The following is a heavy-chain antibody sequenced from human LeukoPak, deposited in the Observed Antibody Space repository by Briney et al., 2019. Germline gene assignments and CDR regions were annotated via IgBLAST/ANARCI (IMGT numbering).Heavy chain of an antibody. Sequence: GGSLRLSCAASGFTFSSYGMHWVRQAPGKGLEWVAFIRYDGSNKYYADSVKGRFTISRDNSKNTLYLQMNSLRAEDTAVYYCARDQGANDYGDSHDYWGQGTLVTVSS. CDR3: ARDQGANDYGDSHDY. CDR2: IRYDGSNK. CDR1: GFTFSSYG. V-gene: IGHV3-30*02. D-gene: IGHD4-17*01. J-gene: IGHJ4*02.